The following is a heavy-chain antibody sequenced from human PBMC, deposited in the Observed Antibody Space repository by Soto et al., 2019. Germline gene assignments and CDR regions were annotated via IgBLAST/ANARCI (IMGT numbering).Heavy chain of an antibody. V-gene: IGHV3-15*07. CDR2: IKSTTAGGTS. Sequence: GGSLRLSCAASGLTFTKTWMNWVRQAPGEGPEWVGRIKSTTAGGTSDYAAFVKGRFTITRDDSKNSMYMQMNSLKTEDTAVYYCTTDNWYDHWSNDIRFDYWARESRSPSPQ. D-gene: IGHD3-16*01. J-gene: IGHJ4*02. CDR3: TTDNWYDHWSNDIRFDY. CDR1: GLTFTKTW.